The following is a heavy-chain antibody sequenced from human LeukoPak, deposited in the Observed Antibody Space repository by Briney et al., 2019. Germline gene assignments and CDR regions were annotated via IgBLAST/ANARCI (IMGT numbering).Heavy chain of an antibody. D-gene: IGHD1-1*01. CDR1: GFTFSSYG. Sequence: GGSLRLSCAASGFTFSSYGMHWVRQAPGKGLEWVAVIWYDGSNKYYADSVKGRFTSSRDNSKNTLYLQMNNLRAEDTAVYYCARGGTTAVDFDYWGQGTLVTVSS. CDR2: IWYDGSNK. J-gene: IGHJ4*02. CDR3: ARGGTTAVDFDY. V-gene: IGHV3-33*01.